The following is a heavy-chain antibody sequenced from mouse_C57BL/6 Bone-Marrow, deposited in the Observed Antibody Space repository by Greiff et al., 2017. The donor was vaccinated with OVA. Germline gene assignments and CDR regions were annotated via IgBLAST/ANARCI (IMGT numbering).Heavy chain of an antibody. J-gene: IGHJ3*01. Sequence: VKLQQSGPGLVAPSQSLSITCTVSGFSLTSYAISWVRQPPGKGLEWLGVIWTGGGTNFNSALKSRLSISKDNSKSQVFLKMNSLQTDDTARYYCARKYYGSSAWFAYWGQGTLVTVSA. D-gene: IGHD1-1*01. V-gene: IGHV2-9-1*01. CDR2: IWTGGGT. CDR3: ARKYYGSSAWFAY. CDR1: GFSLTSYA.